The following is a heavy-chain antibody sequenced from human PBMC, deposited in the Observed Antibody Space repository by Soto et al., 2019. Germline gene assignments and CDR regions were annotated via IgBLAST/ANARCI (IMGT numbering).Heavy chain of an antibody. CDR3: ARDRNKLWKNDAFDI. J-gene: IGHJ3*02. D-gene: IGHD3-3*01. V-gene: IGHV4-59*01. CDR1: GDSMNSYY. CDR2: IYYSGDT. Sequence: QVQLQESGPGLVKPSETLSLTCSVSGDSMNSYYWSWIRQSPGKGMACLGYIYYSGDTKYNPSLQRRISISIDTTRNQFSLRLTSMTAADTAVYYCARDRNKLWKNDAFDIWGQGTMVTVSS.